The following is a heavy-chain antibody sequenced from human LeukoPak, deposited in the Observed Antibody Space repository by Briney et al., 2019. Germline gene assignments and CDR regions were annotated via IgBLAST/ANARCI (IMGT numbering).Heavy chain of an antibody. CDR3: AKRLGDTRTFVS. CDR2: ISGTSGTI. J-gene: IGHJ4*01. D-gene: IGHD2-21*02. Sequence: GGSLRLSCAASGFTFSNYDMSWVRQAPGKRLEWVSGISGTSGTINYADPVKGQFTTSRDNSKNTVYLQMNSLRAEDTAVYYSAKRLGDTRTFVSCGHGTLVTVSS. V-gene: IGHV3-23*01. CDR1: GFTFSNYD.